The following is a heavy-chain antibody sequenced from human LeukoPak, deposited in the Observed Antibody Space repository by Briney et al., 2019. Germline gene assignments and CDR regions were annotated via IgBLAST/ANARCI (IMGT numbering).Heavy chain of an antibody. D-gene: IGHD3-10*01. CDR1: GYTFTGYY. CDR3: ARDSHPTYYYGSGSYRDWYFDL. Sequence: ASVKVSCKASGYTFTGYYMHWVRQAPGQGGEWMGWINPNSGGTNYAQKFQGRGTITRDTAISTAYMELSRLRSDDTAVYYCARDSHPTYYYGSGSYRDWYFDLWGRGTLVTVSS. J-gene: IGHJ2*01. CDR2: INPNSGGT. V-gene: IGHV1-2*02.